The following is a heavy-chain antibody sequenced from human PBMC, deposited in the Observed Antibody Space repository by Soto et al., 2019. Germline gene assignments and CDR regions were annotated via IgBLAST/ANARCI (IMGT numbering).Heavy chain of an antibody. Sequence: QMQLQESGPGLVKPSETLSLTCAVSSASISSEQWWSWVRQPPGKGLEWIGEIHHSGNTNSNPSLKSRVTMSVDKSKSQFSLNLNSLTAADTAVYYCARSFGWYAIDQWSQGTRVTVSS. V-gene: IGHV4-4*02. J-gene: IGHJ4*02. CDR1: SASISSEQW. CDR2: IHHSGNT. CDR3: ARSFGWYAIDQ. D-gene: IGHD6-19*01.